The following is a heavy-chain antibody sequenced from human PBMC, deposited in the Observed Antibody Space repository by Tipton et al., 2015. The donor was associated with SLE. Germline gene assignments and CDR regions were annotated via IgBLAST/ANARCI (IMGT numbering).Heavy chain of an antibody. Sequence: LRLSCAASGFTFSSYAMSWVRQAPGKGLEWVSAISGSGGSTYYADSVKGRFTISRDNSKNTLYLQMNSLRAEDTAVYYCAKVGRWELNYWYFDLWGRGTLVTVSS. CDR2: ISGSGGST. J-gene: IGHJ2*01. CDR1: GFTFSSYA. CDR3: AKVGRWELNYWYFDL. D-gene: IGHD1-26*01. V-gene: IGHV3-23*01.